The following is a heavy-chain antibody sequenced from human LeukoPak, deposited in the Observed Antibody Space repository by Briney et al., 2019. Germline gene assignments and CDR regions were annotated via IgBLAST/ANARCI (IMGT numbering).Heavy chain of an antibody. Sequence: GGPLRLSCAASGFTFSSTWMNWVRQGPGKGLEWVSRITSDGSSTIYADSVKGRFTISRDNAKSTVYLQMNSLRAEDTAVYFCARDRYYIFDYWGQGAPVTVSS. D-gene: IGHD3-10*01. CDR2: ITSDGSST. CDR3: ARDRYYIFDY. V-gene: IGHV3-74*01. CDR1: GFTFSSTW. J-gene: IGHJ4*02.